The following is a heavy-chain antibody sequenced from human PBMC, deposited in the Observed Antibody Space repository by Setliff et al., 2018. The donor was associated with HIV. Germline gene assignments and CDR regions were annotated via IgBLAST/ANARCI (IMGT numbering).Heavy chain of an antibody. Sequence: ASVKVSCKASGYTFTSYGISWVRQAPGQGLEWMGWISTYNGNTNYAPKLQGRVTMTTDTSTSTAYMELRSLTSDDTAVYYCARSRYSSSSGDYWGQGTLVTVCS. D-gene: IGHD6-6*01. CDR2: ISTYNGNT. V-gene: IGHV1-18*01. CDR1: GYTFTSYG. CDR3: ARSRYSSSSGDY. J-gene: IGHJ4*02.